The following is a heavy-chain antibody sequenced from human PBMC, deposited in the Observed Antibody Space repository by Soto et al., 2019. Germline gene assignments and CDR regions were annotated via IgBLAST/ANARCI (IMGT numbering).Heavy chain of an antibody. J-gene: IGHJ4*02. Sequence: QVQLVESGGGVVKPGRSLRLSCVASGFTLSHYDMNWVRQAPGKWLEWVAVVSYDGSNKYYGDSVRGRFTISRDNSKNTLYLQMNSLRAEDTALYYCAKGELINPQLFEFWGQGALVTVSS. CDR1: GFTLSHYD. CDR3: AKGELINPQLFEF. CDR2: VSYDGSNK. V-gene: IGHV3-30*18. D-gene: IGHD1-26*01.